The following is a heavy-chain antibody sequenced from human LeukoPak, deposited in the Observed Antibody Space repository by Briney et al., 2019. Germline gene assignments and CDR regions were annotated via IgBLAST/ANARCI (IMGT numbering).Heavy chain of an antibody. CDR3: ARGDHVRIYAESAFDI. CDR1: GYTFTGYY. D-gene: IGHD5/OR15-5a*01. V-gene: IGHV1-2*02. Sequence: ASVKVSCKASGYTFTGYYMHWVRQAPGQGLEWMGWINPNSGGTNYAQKFQGRVTMTRDTSTSTVYMELSSLRSEDTAVYYCARGDHVRIYAESAFDIWGQGTMVTVSS. J-gene: IGHJ3*02. CDR2: INPNSGGT.